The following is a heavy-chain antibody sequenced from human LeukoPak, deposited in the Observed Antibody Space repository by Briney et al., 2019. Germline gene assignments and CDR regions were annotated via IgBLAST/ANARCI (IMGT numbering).Heavy chain of an antibody. Sequence: GGSLRLSCVVSGFTFSDHWMHWVRQAPGKGLVWVSRIKTDGSSTTYADSVKGRFTISRDNAKNTLYLQMNSLAAEDTAVYYCARLQYCTGACYHYYYMDVWGKGTTVTVSS. CDR3: ARLQYCTGACYHYYYMDV. CDR1: GFTFSDHW. J-gene: IGHJ6*03. D-gene: IGHD2-8*02. CDR2: IKTDGSST. V-gene: IGHV3-74*01.